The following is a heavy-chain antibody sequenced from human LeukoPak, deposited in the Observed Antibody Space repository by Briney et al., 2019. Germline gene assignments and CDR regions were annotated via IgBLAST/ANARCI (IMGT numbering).Heavy chain of an antibody. Sequence: SVKVSCKASGGTFSSYAISWVRQAPGQGLEWMGGIIPIFGTANYAQKFQGRVTITADESTSTAYMELSSLRSEDTAVYYCAGPSGGVVVPAAINYYYYGMDVWGQGTTVTVSS. V-gene: IGHV1-69*13. D-gene: IGHD2-2*02. CDR1: GGTFSSYA. CDR2: IIPIFGTA. CDR3: AGPSGGVVVPAAINYYYYGMDV. J-gene: IGHJ6*02.